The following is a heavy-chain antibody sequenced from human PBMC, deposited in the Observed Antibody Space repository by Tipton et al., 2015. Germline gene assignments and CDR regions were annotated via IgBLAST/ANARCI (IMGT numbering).Heavy chain of an antibody. J-gene: IGHJ3*02. CDR2: MNPNSGNT. CDR3: ARADPVYPSDALHI. V-gene: IGHV1-8*01. Sequence: QLVQSGAEVKKPGASVKVSCKASGYTFTSYDINWVRQATGQGLEWMGWMNPNSGNTGYPQKFQGRVTMTRNTSISTAYMELSSLRSDDTAVYYCARADPVYPSDALHIWGQGTVVTVSS. CDR1: GYTFTSYD. D-gene: IGHD2-8*01.